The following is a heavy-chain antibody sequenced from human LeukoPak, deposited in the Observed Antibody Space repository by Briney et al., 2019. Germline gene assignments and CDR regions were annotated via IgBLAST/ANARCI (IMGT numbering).Heavy chain of an antibody. J-gene: IGHJ5*02. Sequence: PGGSLRLSCAASGFTFSSYAMSWVRQAPGKGLEWVSAISGSGGSTYYADSVKGRFTISRDNSKNTLYLQMNSLRAEDTVVYYCAKAPVSAAANNWFDPWGQGTLVTVSS. CDR2: ISGSGGST. CDR3: AKAPVSAAANNWFDP. V-gene: IGHV3-23*01. D-gene: IGHD2-2*01. CDR1: GFTFSSYA.